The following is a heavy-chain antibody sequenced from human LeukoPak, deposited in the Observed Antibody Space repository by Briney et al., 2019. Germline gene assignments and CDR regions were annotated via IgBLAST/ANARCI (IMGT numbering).Heavy chain of an antibody. Sequence: PSETLSLTCTVSGGSISSSYWTWIRQPPGKGLEWIGNIYYSGSTNYNPSLKSRVTISVDTSKNQFSLNLSSVTAADTAVYYCASAIAEDFYYYYMDVWGKGTTVTVSS. V-gene: IGHV4-59*01. J-gene: IGHJ6*03. CDR2: IYYSGST. D-gene: IGHD1-14*01. CDR3: ASAIAEDFYYYYMDV. CDR1: GGSISSSY.